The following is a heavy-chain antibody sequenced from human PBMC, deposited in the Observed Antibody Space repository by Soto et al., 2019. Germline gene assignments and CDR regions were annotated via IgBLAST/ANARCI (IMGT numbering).Heavy chain of an antibody. CDR2: ISYDGSNK. V-gene: IGHV3-30-3*01. D-gene: IGHD2-21*01. Sequence: PGGSLRLSCAASGFTFSSYAMHWVRQAPGKGLEWVAVISYDGSNKYYADSVKGRFTISRDNSKNTLYLQMNSLRAEDTAVYYCASDRYDIVAGYPRFSPSSQGSLDTVSS. CDR1: GFTFSSYA. J-gene: IGHJ5*02. CDR3: ASDRYDIVAGYPRFSP.